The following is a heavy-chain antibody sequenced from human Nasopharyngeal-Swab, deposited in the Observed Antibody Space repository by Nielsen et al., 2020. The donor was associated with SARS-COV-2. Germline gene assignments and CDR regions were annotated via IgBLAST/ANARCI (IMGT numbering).Heavy chain of an antibody. CDR2: ISGSGGST. CDR3: ARVPRRGLLAGPFDY. V-gene: IGHV3-23*01. Sequence: GGSLRLSCAASGFTFSSYAMSWVRQAPGKGLEWVSAISGSGGSTYYADSAKGRFTISRDNSKNTLYLQMNSLRAEDTAVYYCARVPRRGLLAGPFDYWGQGTLVTVSS. D-gene: IGHD1-26*01. J-gene: IGHJ4*02. CDR1: GFTFSSYA.